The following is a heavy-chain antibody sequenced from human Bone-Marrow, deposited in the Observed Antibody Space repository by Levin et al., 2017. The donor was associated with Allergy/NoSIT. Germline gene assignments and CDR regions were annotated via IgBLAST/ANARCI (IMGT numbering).Heavy chain of an antibody. Sequence: SETLSLTCTVSGGSISSGDYYWSWIRQPPGKGLEWIGYIYYSGSTYYNPSLKSRVTISVDTSKNQFSLKLSSVTAADTAVYYCARDEGWGAFDIWGQGTMVTVSS. J-gene: IGHJ3*02. D-gene: IGHD3-16*01. CDR3: ARDEGWGAFDI. CDR1: GGSISSGDYY. V-gene: IGHV4-30-4*01. CDR2: IYYSGST.